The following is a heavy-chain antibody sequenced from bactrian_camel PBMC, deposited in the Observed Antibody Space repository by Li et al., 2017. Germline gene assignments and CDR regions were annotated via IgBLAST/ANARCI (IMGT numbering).Heavy chain of an antibody. Sequence: HVQLVESGGGSVQAGGSLRLSCGYTYDGGDMAWFRQAPGMEREGVAAISSAGSADYADSVKGRFTISKDNAKNTLYLQLDSLSTEDTATYYCAKGRPRLGLVAADLDRGQGTQVTVS. D-gene: IGHD1*01. CDR2: ISSAGSA. V-gene: IGHV3S55*01. CDR3: AKGRPRLGLVAADLD. J-gene: IGHJ4*01. CDR1: YTYDGGD.